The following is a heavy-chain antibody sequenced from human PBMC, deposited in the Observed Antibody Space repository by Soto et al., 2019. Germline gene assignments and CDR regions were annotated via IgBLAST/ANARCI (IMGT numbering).Heavy chain of an antibody. D-gene: IGHD1-26*01. CDR3: AHRPIVGAAI. CDR2: IFHSGST. Sequence: QVQLQESGPGLLKPSGTLSLTCAVFGGSISNSNWWTWVRQPPGKGLDWIGEIFHSGSTNYNSSLMGRGTISVDKANNQFSLKLSSVTAADTAVYYCAHRPIVGAAIWGQGTLVTVSS. CDR1: GGSISNSNW. V-gene: IGHV4-4*02. J-gene: IGHJ4*02.